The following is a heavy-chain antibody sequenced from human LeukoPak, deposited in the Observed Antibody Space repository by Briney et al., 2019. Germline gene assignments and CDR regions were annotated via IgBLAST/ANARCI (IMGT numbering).Heavy chain of an antibody. D-gene: IGHD3-22*01. Sequence: ASVKVSCKASGYTFTNYGITWMRQAPGQGLEWMGRINPNSGGTNYAQKFQGRVTMTRDTSISTAYMELSRLRSDDTAVYYCARDRTGFAYYYDSSGYLDYWGQGTLVTVSS. CDR1: GYTFTNYG. CDR2: INPNSGGT. V-gene: IGHV1-2*06. J-gene: IGHJ4*02. CDR3: ARDRTGFAYYYDSSGYLDY.